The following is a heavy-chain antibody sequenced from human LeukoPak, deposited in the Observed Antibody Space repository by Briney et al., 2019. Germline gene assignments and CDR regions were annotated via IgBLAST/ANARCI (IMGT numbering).Heavy chain of an antibody. CDR2: IYPGDSAT. V-gene: IGHV5-51*01. Sequence: GAALQISCKGSGYHFTSYWIGWVRQMPGKGLEWMGIIYPGDSATRYSPSFQGQVTISADKSISTAYLQWSSLKASDTAMYYCARLVQGYQTDAFDIWGQGTMVTVSS. CDR3: ARLVQGYQTDAFDI. CDR1: GYHFTSYW. D-gene: IGHD2-2*01. J-gene: IGHJ3*02.